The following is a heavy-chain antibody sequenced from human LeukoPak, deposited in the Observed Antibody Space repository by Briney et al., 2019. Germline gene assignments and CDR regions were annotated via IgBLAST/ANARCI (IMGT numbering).Heavy chain of an antibody. D-gene: IGHD6-6*01. Sequence: PGGSLRLSCAASGFTFSGYWMSWVRQAPGKGLEWVANIKQDGTEKDYVDSVKGRFIISRDNAKNSLYLQMNSLRAEDSALYYCAKDAISSLAVRRFDSWGQGTLVTVSS. V-gene: IGHV3-7*03. CDR2: IKQDGTEK. J-gene: IGHJ4*02. CDR1: GFTFSGYW. CDR3: AKDAISSLAVRRFDS.